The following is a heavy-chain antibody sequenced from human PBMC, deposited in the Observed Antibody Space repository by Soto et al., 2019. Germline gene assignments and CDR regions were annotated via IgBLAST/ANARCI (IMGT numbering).Heavy chain of an antibody. D-gene: IGHD4-17*01. CDR2: ISYTGSA. CDR1: GGSIDYSY. CDR3: ARVNYGDYYYGMDV. Sequence: SETLSLTSPVSGGSIDYSYLTLLRQPPGKGLEWIGYISYTGSANYNASLKSRLTISVDTSKNQFSLKLSSVTAADTALYYCARVNYGDYYYGMDVWGQGTTVTGSS. J-gene: IGHJ6*02. V-gene: IGHV4-59*01.